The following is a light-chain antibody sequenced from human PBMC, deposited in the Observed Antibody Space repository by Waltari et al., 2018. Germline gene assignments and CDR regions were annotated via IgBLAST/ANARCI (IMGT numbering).Light chain of an antibody. CDR1: TSDVGSFNF. CDR3: CSYAGASPMV. J-gene: IGLJ3*02. Sequence: QSALTQPASLFGSPGQSITISCPETTSDVGSFNFVSWYQHHPDKAPKVRIYEVSQRPSGVSDRFSGSKSGNTASLTISGLQAEDEADYYCCSYAGASPMVFGGGTRLTVL. CDR2: EVS. V-gene: IGLV2-23*02.